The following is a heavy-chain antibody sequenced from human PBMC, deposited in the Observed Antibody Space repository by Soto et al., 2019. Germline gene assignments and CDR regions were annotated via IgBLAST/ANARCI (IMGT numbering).Heavy chain of an antibody. CDR3: ATGVIWIGYFTVDS. J-gene: IGHJ4*02. CDR2: FIPVYRTL. D-gene: IGHD3-3*01. CDR1: GGSLGKSA. Sequence: SVRVSCKASGGSLGKSAINWVRQTPGQGLEWLGGFIPVYRTLNYAQKFQGRVTITADESTGTAYMTLSSLASDDTAVYYCATGVIWIGYFTVDSWGQGTRVTVSS. V-gene: IGHV1-69*13.